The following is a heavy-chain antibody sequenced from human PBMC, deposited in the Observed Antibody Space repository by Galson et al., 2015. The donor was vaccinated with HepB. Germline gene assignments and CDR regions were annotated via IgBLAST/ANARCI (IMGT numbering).Heavy chain of an antibody. CDR3: AREGSRIVFHAFDT. CDR1: GLRFSGSG. V-gene: IGHV3-33*01. Sequence: SLRLSCAASGLRFSGSGMHWVRQAPGKGLEWVAVIQYDGGNQAYADSVKGRFTISRDNSKNTLYLEMSSLRAEDTAVYYCAREGSRIVFHAFDTWGQGTMVTVSS. J-gene: IGHJ3*02. D-gene: IGHD2-15*01. CDR2: IQYDGGNQ.